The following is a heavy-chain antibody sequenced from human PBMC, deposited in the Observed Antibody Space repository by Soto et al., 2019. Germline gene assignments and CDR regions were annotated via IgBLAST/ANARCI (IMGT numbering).Heavy chain of an antibody. D-gene: IGHD1-1*01. CDR3: VRDGTKNLRDWFDP. Sequence: SGALYVSCAVFVATVRVSEVSLIRKYAGKGLEWIGRIYATGTTDYDPSLKSRVMMSLDTSKKQFSLKLRSVTAAHTPVYYCVRDGTKNLRDWFDPWGQGISVTVSS. V-gene: IGHV4-4*07. CDR1: VATVRVSE. J-gene: IGHJ5*02. CDR2: IYATGTT.